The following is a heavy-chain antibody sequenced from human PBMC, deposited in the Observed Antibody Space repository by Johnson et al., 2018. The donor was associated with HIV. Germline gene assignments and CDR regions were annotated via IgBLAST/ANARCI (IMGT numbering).Heavy chain of an antibody. V-gene: IGHV3-33*01. CDR2: ISYDGSNK. Sequence: QVQLVESGGGVVQPGRSLRLSCVVSGFTFSSYVMHWVRQAPGKGLEWVAVISYDGSNKYYADSVKGRFTNSRDNSKNTLYLQMNSLKTEDTAVYYCTTDDYDSSGRAFDIWGQGTMVTVSS. D-gene: IGHD3-22*01. CDR3: TTDDYDSSGRAFDI. CDR1: GFTFSSYV. J-gene: IGHJ3*02.